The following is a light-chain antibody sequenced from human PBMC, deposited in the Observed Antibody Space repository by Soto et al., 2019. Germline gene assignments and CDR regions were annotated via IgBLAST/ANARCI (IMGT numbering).Light chain of an antibody. CDR2: LNSDGSH. V-gene: IGLV4-69*01. Sequence: QLVLTQPPSASASLGASVKLTCTLSSGHNSYAIAWHQQQPEKGPRYLMKLNSDGSHSKGDGIPDRFSGSSSGAERYLTISSLQSEDEADYYCQTWSTDIRVFGGGTQLTGL. CDR1: SGHNSYA. J-gene: IGLJ3*02. CDR3: QTWSTDIRV.